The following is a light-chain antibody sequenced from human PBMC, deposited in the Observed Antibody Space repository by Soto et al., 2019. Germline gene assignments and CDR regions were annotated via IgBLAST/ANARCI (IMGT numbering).Light chain of an antibody. Sequence: DIPMTQSPSTLSASVGDRVTITCRASQSISNWLAWYQQKPGKAPKLLIYKASSLESGVPSRFSGSGSGTEFTLTISSLQPDDFATFYCQQYSSYSGTFGQGTKVEIK. CDR2: KAS. CDR3: QQYSSYSGT. V-gene: IGKV1-5*03. CDR1: QSISNW. J-gene: IGKJ1*01.